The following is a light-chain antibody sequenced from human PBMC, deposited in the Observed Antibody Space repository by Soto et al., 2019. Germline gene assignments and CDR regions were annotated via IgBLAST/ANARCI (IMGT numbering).Light chain of an antibody. CDR3: QQYHIWPPWT. CDR1: QSIRSN. Sequence: EIVMTQSPDTLSVSPGEGATLSCRVSQSIRSNLAWYQQRPGQAPRLLMYGASTRADGIPARFTGSGSGTEFTLTISSLQSEDVAVYYCQQYHIWPPWTSGQGTKVDIK. V-gene: IGKV3-15*01. CDR2: GAS. J-gene: IGKJ1*01.